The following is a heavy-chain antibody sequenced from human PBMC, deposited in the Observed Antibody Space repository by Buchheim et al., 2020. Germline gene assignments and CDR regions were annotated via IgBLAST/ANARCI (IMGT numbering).Heavy chain of an antibody. CDR2: IYYSGST. J-gene: IGHJ6*02. V-gene: IGHV4-31*03. CDR3: ARANSIVVVPAATEGWGMDV. Sequence: QVQLQESGPGLVKPSQTLSLTCTVSGGSISSGGNYWSWIRQHPGKGLEWIEYIYYSGSTYYNPSLTSRVTISVDTSKNQFSLKLSSVTAADTAVYYCARANSIVVVPAATEGWGMDVWGQGTT. CDR1: GGSISSGGNY. D-gene: IGHD2-2*01.